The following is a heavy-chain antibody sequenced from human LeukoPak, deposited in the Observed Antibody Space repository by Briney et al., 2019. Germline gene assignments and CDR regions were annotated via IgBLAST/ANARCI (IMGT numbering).Heavy chain of an antibody. Sequence: ASVKVSCKASGYTFTSYYMHWVRQAPGQGLKWMGIINPSGGSTSYAQKFQGRVTMTRDTSTSTVYMELSSLRSEDTAVYYCARETGGNAGFDYWGQGTLVTVSS. V-gene: IGHV1-46*01. J-gene: IGHJ4*02. CDR2: INPSGGST. CDR3: ARETGGNAGFDY. CDR1: GYTFTSYY. D-gene: IGHD4-23*01.